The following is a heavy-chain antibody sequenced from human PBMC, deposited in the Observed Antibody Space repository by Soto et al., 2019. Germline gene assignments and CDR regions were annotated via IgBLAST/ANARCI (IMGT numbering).Heavy chain of an antibody. V-gene: IGHV3-23*01. CDR2: ISGSGGST. Sequence: QTGGSLRLSCAASGFTFSSYAMSWVRQAPGKGLEWVSAISGSGGSTYYADPVKGRFTISRDNSKNTLYLQMNSLRAEDTAVYYCAKDQYMGIAAAGTVFVYWGQGTLVTVSS. D-gene: IGHD6-13*01. CDR3: AKDQYMGIAAAGTVFVY. J-gene: IGHJ4*02. CDR1: GFTFSSYA.